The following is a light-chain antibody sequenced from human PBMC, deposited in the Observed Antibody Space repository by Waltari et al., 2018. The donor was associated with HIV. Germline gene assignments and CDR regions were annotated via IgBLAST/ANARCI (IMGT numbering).Light chain of an antibody. CDR3: SAWDSSLNVWV. CDR2: RNN. J-gene: IGLJ3*02. Sequence: QAGLTQPPSLSKGLRQTATLTCTGNSNNVGVQGAHRLQQHQGHPPKLLSYRNNYRPSGISERFSTSRSGNTASLTISGLQPEDEADYYCSAWDSSLNVWVFGGGTKLTVL. CDR1: SNNVGVQG. V-gene: IGLV10-54*01.